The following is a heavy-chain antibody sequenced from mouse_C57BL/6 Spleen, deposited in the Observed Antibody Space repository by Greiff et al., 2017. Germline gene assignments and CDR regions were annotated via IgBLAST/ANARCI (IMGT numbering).Heavy chain of an antibody. D-gene: IGHD3-2*02. J-gene: IGHJ4*01. V-gene: IGHV5-15*01. CDR2: ISNLAYSI. CDR1: GFTFSDYG. CDR3: ARQLRLRYAMDY. Sequence: DVQLVESGGGLVQPGGSLKLSCAASGFTFSDYGMAWVRQAPRKGPEWVAFISNLAYSIYYADTVTGRFTISRENAKNTLYLEMSSLRSEDTAMYYCARQLRLRYAMDYWGQGTSVTVSS.